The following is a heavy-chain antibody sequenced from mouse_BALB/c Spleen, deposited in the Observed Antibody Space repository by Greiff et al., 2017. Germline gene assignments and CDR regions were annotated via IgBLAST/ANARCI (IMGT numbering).Heavy chain of an antibody. D-gene: IGHD1-1*01. Sequence: VQLQQSGAELVKPGTSVKLSCKASGYNFTSYWINWVKLRPGQGLEWIGDIYPGSGSTNYNEKFKSKATLTVDTSSSTAYMQLSSLASEDSALYYCAKNYYGSSRGFAYWGQGTLVTVSA. V-gene: IGHV1-55*01. J-gene: IGHJ3*01. CDR2: IYPGSGST. CDR3: AKNYYGSSRGFAY. CDR1: GYNFTSYW.